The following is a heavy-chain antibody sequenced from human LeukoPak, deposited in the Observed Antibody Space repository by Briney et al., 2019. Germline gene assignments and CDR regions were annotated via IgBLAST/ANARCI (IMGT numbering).Heavy chain of an antibody. J-gene: IGHJ4*02. CDR1: GGSISSGGYY. D-gene: IGHD6-19*01. V-gene: IGHV4-31*03. CDR2: IYYSGST. CDR3: ARSTFIAVAGTGYYFDY. Sequence: PSETLSLTCTVSGGSISSGGYYWSWIRQRPGKGLEWIGYIYYSGSTYYNPSLKSRVTISVDTSKNQFSLRLSSVTAADTAVYYCARSTFIAVAGTGYYFDYWGQGTLVTVSS.